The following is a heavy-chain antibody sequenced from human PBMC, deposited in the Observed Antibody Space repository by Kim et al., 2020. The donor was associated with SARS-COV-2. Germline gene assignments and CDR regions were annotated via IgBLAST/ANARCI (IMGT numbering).Heavy chain of an antibody. V-gene: IGHV3-30-3*01. CDR3: ARDYGDSREADY. CDR1: GFTFSSYA. J-gene: IGHJ4*02. D-gene: IGHD4-17*01. CDR2: ISYDGSNK. Sequence: GGSLRLSCAASGFTFSSYAMHWVRQAPGKGLEWVAVISYDGSNKYYADSVKGRFTISRDNSKNTQYLQMNSLRAEDTAVYYCARDYGDSREADYWGQGTLVTVSS.